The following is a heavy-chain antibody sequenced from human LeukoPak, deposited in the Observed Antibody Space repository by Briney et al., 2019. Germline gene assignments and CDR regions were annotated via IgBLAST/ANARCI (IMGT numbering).Heavy chain of an antibody. CDR3: AGPAYGDYSELDI. Sequence: GASVKVSCKASGYTFTGYYMHWVRQAPGQGLEWMGWINPNSGGTNYAQKFQGRVTMTRDTSISTAYMELSRLRSDDTAVYYCAGPAYGDYSELDIWGQGTMVTVSS. V-gene: IGHV1-2*02. J-gene: IGHJ3*02. CDR2: INPNSGGT. CDR1: GYTFTGYY. D-gene: IGHD4-17*01.